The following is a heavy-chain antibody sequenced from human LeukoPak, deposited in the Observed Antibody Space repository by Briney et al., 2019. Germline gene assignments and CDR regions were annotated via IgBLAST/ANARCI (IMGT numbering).Heavy chain of an antibody. J-gene: IGHJ6*03. CDR1: GGSISSYY. D-gene: IGHD5-24*01. CDR3: ARVRIGRRDGYNYRGYYMDV. CDR2: IYYSGSA. Sequence: SETLSLTCTVSGGSISSYYWSWIRQPPGKGLEWIGYIYYSGSANYNPSLKSRVTISVDTSKNQFSLKLSSVTAADTAVYYCARVRIGRRDGYNYRGYYMDVWGKGTTVTVSS. V-gene: IGHV4-59*12.